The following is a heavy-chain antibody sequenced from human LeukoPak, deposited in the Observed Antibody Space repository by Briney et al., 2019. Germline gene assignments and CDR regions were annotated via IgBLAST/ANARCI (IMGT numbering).Heavy chain of an antibody. J-gene: IGHJ6*03. D-gene: IGHD3-10*01. CDR2: INDRGHT. CDR1: GVSFSGYY. CDR3: ARMILGFGEYYMDV. Sequence: SETLSLTCAVYGVSFSGYYWSWVRQSPERGLEWIGEINDRGHTNYNPSLKSRLTLSVDTSKKQFSLKLSSVTAADTAVYYCARMILGFGEYYMDVWSKGTTVTVSS. V-gene: IGHV4-34*01.